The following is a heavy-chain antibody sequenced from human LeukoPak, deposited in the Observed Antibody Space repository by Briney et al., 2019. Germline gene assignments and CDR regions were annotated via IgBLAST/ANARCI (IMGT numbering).Heavy chain of an antibody. Sequence: ASVKVSCKASEYTFTSYDINWVRQATGQGLEWMGWMNPNSSNTVYAQKFQGRVTMTRDTSISTAYMELSSLRSEDTAMYYCARKNYCSGGSCYSRGWFDPWGQGTLVTVSS. D-gene: IGHD2-15*01. CDR3: ARKNYCSGGSCYSRGWFDP. CDR2: MNPNSSNT. CDR1: EYTFTSYD. V-gene: IGHV1-8*01. J-gene: IGHJ5*02.